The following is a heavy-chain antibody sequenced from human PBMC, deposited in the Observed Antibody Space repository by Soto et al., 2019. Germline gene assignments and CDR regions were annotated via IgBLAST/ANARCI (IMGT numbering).Heavy chain of an antibody. CDR3: VRRSPEDAFDI. CDR2: IYEGGNT. V-gene: IGHV4-30-2*01. CDR1: GGSIISDCYS. Sequence: TLSLTFAVSGGSIISDCYSWSWIRQPPGKGLQWIGHIYEGGNTYYTPSLESRVAISTDKSKNQFSLRLSSVTAADTAVYYCVRRSPEDAFDIWGQGTMVTVSS. J-gene: IGHJ3*02.